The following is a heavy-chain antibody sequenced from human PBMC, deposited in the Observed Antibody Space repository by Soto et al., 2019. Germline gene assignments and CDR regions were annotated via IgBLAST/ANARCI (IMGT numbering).Heavy chain of an antibody. J-gene: IGHJ5*02. CDR3: AREFGSGSSPPWFDP. V-gene: IGHV3-23*01. CDR2: ISGSGGST. CDR1: GFTFSSYA. D-gene: IGHD3-10*01. Sequence: GGSLRLSCAASGFTFSSYAMSWVRQAPGKGLEWVSAISGSGGSTYYADSVKGRFTISRDNSKNTLYLQMNSLRAEDTAVYYCAREFGSGSSPPWFDPWGQGTLVTVSS.